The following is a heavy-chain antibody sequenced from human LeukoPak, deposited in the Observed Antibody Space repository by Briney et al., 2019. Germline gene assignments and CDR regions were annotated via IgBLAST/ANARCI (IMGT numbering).Heavy chain of an antibody. CDR2: IYHSGST. D-gene: IGHD1-7*01. V-gene: IGHV4-38-2*01. CDR1: GYSISSGYY. CDR3: ARHRGLGGTTNYFDY. J-gene: IGHJ4*02. Sequence: PSETLSLTCAVSGYSISSGYYWGWIRQPPGQGLEWIGTIYHSGSTSYNPSLKGRVTMSVDTSKNQFSLKLSSVTAADTAVYYCARHRGLGGTTNYFDYWGQGTLVTVSS.